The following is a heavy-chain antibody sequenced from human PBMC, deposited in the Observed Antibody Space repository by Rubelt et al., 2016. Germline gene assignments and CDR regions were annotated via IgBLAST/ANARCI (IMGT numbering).Heavy chain of an antibody. Sequence: QVTLRESGPALVKPTQTLTLTCTFSGFSLSTSGMCVSWIRQPPGKALEWLARIDWDDDKYYSTSLKTRLTISKDTSKNQVVLTMTHMYPVDTATYYCVRRVAYYDVVTGYSQYYFDYWGQGTLVTVSS. CDR1: GFSLSTSGMC. CDR3: VRRVAYYDVVTGYSQYYFDY. CDR2: IDWDDDK. J-gene: IGHJ4*02. V-gene: IGHV2-70*15. D-gene: IGHD3-9*01.